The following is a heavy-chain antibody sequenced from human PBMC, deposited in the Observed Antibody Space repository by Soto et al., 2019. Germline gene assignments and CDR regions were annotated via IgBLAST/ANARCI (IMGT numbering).Heavy chain of an antibody. CDR3: ARGWEDYGDLKYLSYYMDV. J-gene: IGHJ6*03. D-gene: IGHD4-17*01. V-gene: IGHV1-8*01. CDR2: MNPNSGNT. Sequence: ASVKVSCKASGYTFTSYDINWVRQATGQGLEWMGWMNPNSGNTGYAQKFQGRVTMTRNTSISTAYMELSSLRSEDTAVYYCARGWEDYGDLKYLSYYMDVWGKGTTVTVSS. CDR1: GYTFTSYD.